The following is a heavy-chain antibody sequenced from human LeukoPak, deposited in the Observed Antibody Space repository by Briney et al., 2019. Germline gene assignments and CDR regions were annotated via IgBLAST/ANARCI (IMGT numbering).Heavy chain of an antibody. CDR3: VRDVGYGDYPSYGMDV. CDR2: INPSGGST. V-gene: IGHV1-46*01. D-gene: IGHD4-17*01. J-gene: IGHJ6*02. CDR1: GYTFTSYY. Sequence: ASVKVSCKASGYTFTSYYMHWVRQAPGQGLEWMGIINPSGGSTSYAQKFQGRVTMTRDTSTSTVYMELSSLRSEDTAVYYCVRDVGYGDYPSYGMDVWGQGTTATVSS.